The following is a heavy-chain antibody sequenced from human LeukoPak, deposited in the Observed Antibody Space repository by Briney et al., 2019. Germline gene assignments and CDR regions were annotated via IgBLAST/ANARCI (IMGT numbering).Heavy chain of an antibody. CDR2: INPNSGGT. Sequence: ASVKVSCKASGYSFTGHYMHWVRQAPGQGLEWMGWINPNSGGTNYAQKFQGRVTMTRDTSISTAYMELSRLRSDDTAVYYCARDSSSGFDYWGQGTLVTVSS. J-gene: IGHJ4*02. D-gene: IGHD6-6*01. CDR1: GYSFTGHY. CDR3: ARDSSSGFDY. V-gene: IGHV1-2*02.